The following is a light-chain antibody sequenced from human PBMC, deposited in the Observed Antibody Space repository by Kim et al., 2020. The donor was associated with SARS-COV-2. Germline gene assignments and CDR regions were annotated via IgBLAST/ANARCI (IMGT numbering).Light chain of an antibody. J-gene: IGKJ1*01. Sequence: EIVMTQSPATLSVSPGERATLSCRASQSVSSKLAWYQQKPGQAPRLLIYCLSTRATGIPARFSGSGSGTEFTLTISSLQSEDFAVYYCHKYNKWQWTFGHRSKVDIK. V-gene: IGKV3-15*01. CDR2: CLS. CDR3: HKYNKWQWT. CDR1: QSVSSK.